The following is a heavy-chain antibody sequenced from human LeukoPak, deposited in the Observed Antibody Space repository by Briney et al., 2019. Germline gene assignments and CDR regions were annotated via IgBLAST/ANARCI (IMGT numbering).Heavy chain of an antibody. CDR3: AKDMWRFGELDYDY. Sequence: PGGSLRLSCAASGFPLDDYAMHWVRHPPGKGLEGVSLISGDGGSTYYADSVKGRFTISRDNSKNSLYLQMNSLRTEDTALYYCAKDMWRFGELDYDYWGQGTLVTVSS. V-gene: IGHV3-43*02. D-gene: IGHD3-10*01. CDR2: ISGDGGST. CDR1: GFPLDDYA. J-gene: IGHJ4*02.